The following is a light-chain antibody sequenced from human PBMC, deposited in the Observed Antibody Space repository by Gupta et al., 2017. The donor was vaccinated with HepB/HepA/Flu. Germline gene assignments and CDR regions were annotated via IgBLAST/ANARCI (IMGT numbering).Light chain of an antibody. CDR2: QDS. Sequence: SYELTQPPSVSVSPGQTASITCSGDKLGDKYACWYQQKPGQSPVLVIYQDSKRPSGIPERFSGSNSRNTATLTISGTQAMDEADYYCQAWDSSKVVFGGGTKLTVL. J-gene: IGLJ2*01. CDR3: QAWDSSKVV. CDR1: KLGDKY. V-gene: IGLV3-1*01.